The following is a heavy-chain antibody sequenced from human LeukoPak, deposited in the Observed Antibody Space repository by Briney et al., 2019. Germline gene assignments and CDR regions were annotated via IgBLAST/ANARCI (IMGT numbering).Heavy chain of an antibody. J-gene: IGHJ4*02. V-gene: IGHV4-34*01. D-gene: IGHD3-22*01. CDR3: ARGRRYYYDSSGLLDY. CDR1: GGSFSGYY. Sequence: SETLSLTCAVYGGSFSGYYWSWIRQPPGKGLEWIGEINHSGSTNYNPSLKSRVTISVDTSKNQFSLKLSSVTAADTAVYYCARGRRYYYDSSGLLDYWGQGTLVTVSP. CDR2: INHSGST.